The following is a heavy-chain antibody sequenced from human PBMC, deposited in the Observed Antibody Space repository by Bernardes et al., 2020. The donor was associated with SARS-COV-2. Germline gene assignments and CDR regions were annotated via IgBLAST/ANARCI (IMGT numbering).Heavy chain of an antibody. J-gene: IGHJ6*02. V-gene: IGHV4-59*08. CDR2: IYYSGSA. CDR3: ARHGRTCTNGVCQTYYYYALDV. D-gene: IGHD2-8*01. CDR1: GGFMNYYY. Sequence: SETLYLICTVSGGFMNYYYWSWIRQPPGKGLEWIGYIYYSGSANYNPSLKSRVSMSIDTSKNQFSLKVSSVTAADSAVYYCARHGRTCTNGVCQTYYYYALDVWGLGITVTVSS.